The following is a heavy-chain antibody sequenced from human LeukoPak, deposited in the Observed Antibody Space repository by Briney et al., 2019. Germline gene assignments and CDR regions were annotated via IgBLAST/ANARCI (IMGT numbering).Heavy chain of an antibody. CDR2: IKTSNT. J-gene: IGHJ5*02. D-gene: IGHD3-16*01. V-gene: IGHV4-61*02. CDR1: GGSISSDRFY. Sequence: SETLSLTCTVSGGSISSDRFYWTWVRQPAGKGLEWIGRIKTSNTNYNPSLKSRVSISLDTSTNQFSLKLSSLTAADTAVYYCASVPDWTYVPDHWGQGTLVTVSS. CDR3: ASVPDWTYVPDH.